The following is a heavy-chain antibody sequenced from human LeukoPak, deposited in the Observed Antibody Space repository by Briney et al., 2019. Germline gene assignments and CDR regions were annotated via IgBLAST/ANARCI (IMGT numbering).Heavy chain of an antibody. CDR2: ISGDGGST. J-gene: IGHJ4*02. V-gene: IGHV3-43*02. Sequence: GSLRLSCAASGFTFDDYAMHWVRQASGKGLGWVSLISGDGGSTYYADSVKGRFTISRDNSKNSLYLQMNSLRTEDTALYYCAKDKVLRYFDWSAFDYWGQGTLVTVSS. CDR1: GFTFDDYA. CDR3: AKDKVLRYFDWSAFDY. D-gene: IGHD3-9*01.